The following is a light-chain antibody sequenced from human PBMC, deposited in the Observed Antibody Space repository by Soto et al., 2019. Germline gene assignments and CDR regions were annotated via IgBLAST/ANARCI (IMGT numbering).Light chain of an antibody. CDR2: DVS. CDR1: SSDVGGSNY. J-gene: IGLJ2*01. CDR3: SSLGGSSTR. Sequence: QSALTQPASVSGSPGQSITISCTGTSSDVGGSNYVSWYQQHPGEAPKLMIYDVSYRPSGISNRFSGSKSGNTASLTISGLQAEDEADSFCSSLGGSSTRFGGGTKLTVL. V-gene: IGLV2-14*03.